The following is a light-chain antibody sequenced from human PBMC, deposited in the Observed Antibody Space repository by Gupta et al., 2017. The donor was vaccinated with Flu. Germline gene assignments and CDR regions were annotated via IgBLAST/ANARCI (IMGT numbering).Light chain of an antibody. Sequence: QKATISCSGSTSNSGNNFVSWYQQLPGTAPKLLSYDNNKRPSGIPDRFSGSKSGTSATLGITGLQTGDEADYYCATWDNNLRGVFGGVTILTVL. CDR1: TSNSGNNF. J-gene: IGLJ3*02. CDR3: ATWDNNLRGV. CDR2: DNN. V-gene: IGLV1-51*01.